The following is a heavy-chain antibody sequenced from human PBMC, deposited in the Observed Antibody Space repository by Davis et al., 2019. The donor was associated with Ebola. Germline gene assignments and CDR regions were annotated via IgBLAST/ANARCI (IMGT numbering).Heavy chain of an antibody. J-gene: IGHJ6*02. CDR2: ISAYNGNT. V-gene: IGHV1-18*01. CDR1: GYTFTSYG. D-gene: IGHD5-18*01. Sequence: AASVKVSCKASGYTFTSYGISWVRQAPGQGLEWMGWISAYNGNTNYAQKLQGRVTMTTDTSTSTAYMELRSLRSDDTAVYYCARGHSYGSMVYGMDVWGQGTTVTVSS. CDR3: ARGHSYGSMVYGMDV.